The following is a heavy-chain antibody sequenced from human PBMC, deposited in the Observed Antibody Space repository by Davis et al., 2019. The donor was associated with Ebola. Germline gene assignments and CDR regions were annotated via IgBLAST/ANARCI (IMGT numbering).Heavy chain of an antibody. V-gene: IGHV4-34*01. CDR3: ARMDYYYGSGTNRFDL. Sequence: MPSETLSLTCAVYGGSFSGYYWSWIRQPPGKGLEWIGEINHSGSTNYNPSLKSRVTISVDTSKNQFSLKLSSVTAADTAVYYCARMDYYYGSGTNRFDLWGQGTLVTVSS. J-gene: IGHJ5*02. CDR2: INHSGST. D-gene: IGHD3-10*01. CDR1: GGSFSGYY.